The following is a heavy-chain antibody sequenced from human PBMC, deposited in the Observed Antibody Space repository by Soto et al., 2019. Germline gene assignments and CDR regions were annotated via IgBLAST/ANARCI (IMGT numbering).Heavy chain of an antibody. CDR1: EYSFNCYG. V-gene: IGHV5-51*01. CDR3: ARRQYSYGLGD. CDR2: IFPGDSET. D-gene: IGHD5-18*01. Sequence: PGESLRISCRSSEYSFNCYGIAWVRQTPGKGLEWMGLIFPGDSETRYNPSFQGQVTISADKSIRTAYLQWNSLKASDTAIYYCARRQYSYGLGDWGQGTLVTVSS. J-gene: IGHJ4*02.